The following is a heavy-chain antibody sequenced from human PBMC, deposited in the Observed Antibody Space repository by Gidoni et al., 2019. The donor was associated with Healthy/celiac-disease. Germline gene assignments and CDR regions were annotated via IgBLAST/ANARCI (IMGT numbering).Heavy chain of an antibody. D-gene: IGHD3-22*01. CDR3: TRGRYYFDSRGYYHDAFDI. CDR2: IRSKAYGGTT. CDR1: GFTFGDYA. V-gene: IGHV3-49*05. Sequence: EVQLVASGGGLVKPGRSLRLSFTASGFTFGDYAMLWFRQAPGKGLEWVSFIRSKAYGGTTEYAASVKGRFTISRDDSKSIAYLQMNSLKTEDTGVYYCTRGRYYFDSRGYYHDAFDIWGQGTMVTVSS. J-gene: IGHJ3*02.